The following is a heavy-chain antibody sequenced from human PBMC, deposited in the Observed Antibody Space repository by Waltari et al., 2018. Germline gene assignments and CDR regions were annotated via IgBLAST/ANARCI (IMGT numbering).Heavy chain of an antibody. Sequence: QVQLVQSGAEVKKPGSSVKVSCKASGGPFSSYALSWVRQATGQGLEWMGRIIPIFGTANYAQKFQGRVTITADESTSTAYMELSSLRSEDTAVYYCARSRYYYDSSGYSAFDYWGQGTLITVSS. CDR2: IIPIFGTA. J-gene: IGHJ4*02. V-gene: IGHV1-69*18. CDR3: ARSRYYYDSSGYSAFDY. CDR1: GGPFSSYA. D-gene: IGHD3-22*01.